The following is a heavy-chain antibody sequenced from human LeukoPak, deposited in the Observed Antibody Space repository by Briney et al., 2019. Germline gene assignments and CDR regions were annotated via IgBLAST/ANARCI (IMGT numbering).Heavy chain of an antibody. CDR1: GFTFSSYS. J-gene: IGHJ3*02. Sequence: GGSLRLSCAASGFTFSSYSMNWDRQAPRKGLEWVSSISKSSSYIYYADSVKGRFTISRDNAKNSLYLQMNSLRAEDTAVYYCARGGSGFLEWLRDAFDIWGQGTMVTVSS. D-gene: IGHD3-3*01. CDR3: ARGGSGFLEWLRDAFDI. V-gene: IGHV3-21*01. CDR2: ISKSSSYI.